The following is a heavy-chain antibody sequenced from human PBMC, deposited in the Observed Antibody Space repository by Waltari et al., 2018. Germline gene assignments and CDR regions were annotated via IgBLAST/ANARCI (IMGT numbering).Heavy chain of an antibody. CDR1: GGSISSYY. CDR2: IYYSGST. J-gene: IGHJ4*02. Sequence: QVQLQESGPGLVKPSETLSLTCTVSGGSISSYYWSWIRQPPGKGLEWIGYIYYSGSTYYNPSLKSRVTISVDTSKNQFSLKLSSVTAADTAVYYCAREGPDYGIGYWGQGTLVTVSS. D-gene: IGHD4-17*01. V-gene: IGHV4-59*12. CDR3: AREGPDYGIGY.